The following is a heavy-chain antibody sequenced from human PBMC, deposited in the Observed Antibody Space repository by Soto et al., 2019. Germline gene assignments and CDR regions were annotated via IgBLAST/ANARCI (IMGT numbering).Heavy chain of an antibody. CDR2: INPNSGGT. CDR3: ARWGETNYGGNSAYGMDV. J-gene: IGHJ6*02. Sequence: PSVKVSCKASGYTFTGYYMHWVRQAPGQGLEWMGWINPNSGGTNYAQKFQGWVTMTRDTSISTAYMELSRLRSDDTAVYYCARWGETNYGGNSAYGMDVWGQGTTVTVSS. CDR1: GYTFTGYY. V-gene: IGHV1-2*04. D-gene: IGHD4-17*01.